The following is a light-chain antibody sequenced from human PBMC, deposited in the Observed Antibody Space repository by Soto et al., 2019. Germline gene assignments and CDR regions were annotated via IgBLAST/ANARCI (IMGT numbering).Light chain of an antibody. Sequence: LGGCGGVRVKISCRGSQGIGNALGWYQQKPGKAPKVLIYGASNLQSGVPPRFSGSGSGTDFTLAISSLQPEDSATYYCLQDINYPWTFGQFTKV. CDR1: QGIGNA. J-gene: IGKJ1*01. V-gene: IGKV1-6*01. CDR3: LQDINYPWT. CDR2: GAS.